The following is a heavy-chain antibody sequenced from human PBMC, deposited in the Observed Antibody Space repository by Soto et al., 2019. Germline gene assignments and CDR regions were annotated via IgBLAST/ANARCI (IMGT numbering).Heavy chain of an antibody. Sequence: QVQLQESGPGLVKPSGTLSLTCAVSGGSISSSNWWSWVRQPPGRGLDGSGDIYHSGSTNYNPSLKIRLDMSVDKSKNQFSLKLSAVAAADTAVYYCARDRGCRFGELSNYYYGMDVWGQGTTVSVS. J-gene: IGHJ6*02. CDR1: GGSISSSNW. CDR3: ARDRGCRFGELSNYYYGMDV. CDR2: IYHSGST. V-gene: IGHV4-4*02. D-gene: IGHD3-10*01.